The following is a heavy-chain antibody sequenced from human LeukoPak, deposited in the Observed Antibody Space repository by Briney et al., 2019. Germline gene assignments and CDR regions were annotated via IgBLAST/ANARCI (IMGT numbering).Heavy chain of an antibody. CDR1: GGSISSYY. CDR3: ARERITMVRGVIRGSNWFDP. CDR2: IYYSGST. D-gene: IGHD3-10*01. Sequence: SETLSLTCTVSGGSISSYYWSWIRQPPGKGLEWIGYIYYSGSTNYNPSLKSRVTISVDTSKNQFSLKLSSVTAADTAVYYCARERITMVRGVIRGSNWFDPWGQGTLVTVSS. J-gene: IGHJ5*02. V-gene: IGHV4-59*01.